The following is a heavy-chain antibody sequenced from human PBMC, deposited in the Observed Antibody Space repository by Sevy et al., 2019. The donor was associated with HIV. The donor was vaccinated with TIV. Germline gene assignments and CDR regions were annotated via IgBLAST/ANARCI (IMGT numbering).Heavy chain of an antibody. CDR1: GFTFGSYA. Sequence: GGSLRLSCSASGFTFGSYAMHWVRQAPGKGLEWVAVISYDGSYKYYADSVKGRFTISRDNSKNTLHLQMNSLRAEDTAVYYCARAPYRQGASDIWGQGTMVTVSS. V-gene: IGHV3-30-3*01. CDR3: ARAPYRQGASDI. CDR2: ISYDGSYK. J-gene: IGHJ3*02.